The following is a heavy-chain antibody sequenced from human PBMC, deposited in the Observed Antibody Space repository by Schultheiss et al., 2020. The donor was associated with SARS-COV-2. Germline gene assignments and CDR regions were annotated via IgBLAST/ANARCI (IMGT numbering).Heavy chain of an antibody. CDR3: ARVRDYIWGSNRYSVDN. CDR2: ISSSSSTI. CDR1: GFAFSSYV. D-gene: IGHD3-16*02. J-gene: IGHJ4*02. V-gene: IGHV3-48*02. Sequence: GGSLRLSCAASGFAFSSYVLHWVRQAPGKGLEWVSYISSSSSTIYYADSVKGRFTMSRDNARNSLFLQMNSLRDEDTAVYYCARVRDYIWGSNRYSVDNWGLGTLVTVSS.